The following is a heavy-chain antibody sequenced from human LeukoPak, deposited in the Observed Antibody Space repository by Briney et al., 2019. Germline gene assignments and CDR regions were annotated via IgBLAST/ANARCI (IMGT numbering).Heavy chain of an antibody. D-gene: IGHD2-21*02. CDR2: IYPGDSDT. V-gene: IGHV5-51*01. CDR3: ARLTKVVVTAIMTHFDS. CDR1: GYSFTNYW. Sequence: GKSLKISCKGSGYSFTNYWIGWVRQMPGKGLEWMGIIYPGDSDTRYSPSFQGQVTISADKSISTAYLQWSSLKASDTAMYYCARLTKVVVTAIMTHFDSWGQGTLVSVSS. J-gene: IGHJ4*02.